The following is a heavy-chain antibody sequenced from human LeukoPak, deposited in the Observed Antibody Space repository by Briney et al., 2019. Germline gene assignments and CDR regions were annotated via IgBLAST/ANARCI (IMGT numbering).Heavy chain of an antibody. V-gene: IGHV4-39*01. Sequence: KASETLSLTCTVSGGSISRSSYYWGWIRQPPGKWLEWIVSIYYSGSTYQNPSLKSRVTISVDTSKNQFSLKLSSVTAADTAVYYCARRKRYYYDSSGYYGDAFDIWGQGTMVTVSS. D-gene: IGHD3-22*01. CDR3: ARRKRYYYDSSGYYGDAFDI. J-gene: IGHJ3*02. CDR2: IYYSGST. CDR1: GGSISRSSYY.